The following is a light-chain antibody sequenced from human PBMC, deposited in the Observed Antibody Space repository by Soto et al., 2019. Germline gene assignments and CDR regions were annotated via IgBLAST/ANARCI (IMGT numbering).Light chain of an antibody. CDR1: QSVSSD. J-gene: IGKJ4*01. CDR2: GAS. CDR3: QHYGTSLT. V-gene: IGKV3D-15*01. Sequence: EIVMTQSPATLSVSPGERPTLSCRASQSVSSDLAWYHQKPGQAPRLLIYGASTRTFDVPDRFSGSGSGTNFTLTISRLQPEEFAVYYCQHYGTSLTVGGGTKVDIK.